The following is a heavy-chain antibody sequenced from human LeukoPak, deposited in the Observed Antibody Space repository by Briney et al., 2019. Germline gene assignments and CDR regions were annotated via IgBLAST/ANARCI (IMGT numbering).Heavy chain of an antibody. CDR3: ARDRGWNTFDY. D-gene: IGHD1-1*01. Sequence: HPGGSLRLSCAASGVSSSGYWMSWVRQAPGKGLGWVANIKPDGSEKYYVPSVRGRFTISRDNARNSLYLQMNSLRAEDTAFYYCARDRGWNTFDYWGQGTLVTVSS. V-gene: IGHV3-7*05. CDR1: GVSSSGYW. CDR2: IKPDGSEK. J-gene: IGHJ4*02.